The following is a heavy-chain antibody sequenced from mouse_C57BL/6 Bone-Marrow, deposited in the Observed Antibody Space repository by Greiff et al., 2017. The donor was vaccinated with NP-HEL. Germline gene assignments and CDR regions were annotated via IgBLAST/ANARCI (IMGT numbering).Heavy chain of an antibody. CDR2: FYPGSGSI. CDR1: GYTFTEYT. J-gene: IGHJ3*01. Sequence: QVQLQQSGAELVKPGASVKLSCKASGYTFTEYTIHWVKQRSGQGLEWIGWFYPGSGSIKYNEKFKDKATLTADKSSSTVYMELSRLTSEDSAVYVCARHEYHYYGSIYQARFAYWGQGTLVTVSA. CDR3: ARHEYHYYGSIYQARFAY. V-gene: IGHV1-62-2*01. D-gene: IGHD1-1*01.